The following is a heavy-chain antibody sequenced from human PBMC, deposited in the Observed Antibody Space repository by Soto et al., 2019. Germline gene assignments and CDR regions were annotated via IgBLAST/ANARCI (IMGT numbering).Heavy chain of an antibody. CDR2: IWYDGSNK. Sequence: QVQLVESGGGVVQPGRSLRLSCAASGFTFSSYGMHWVRQAPGKGLEWVAVIWYDGSNKYYADSVKGRFTISRDNSKNTLYLQMNSLRAEDTAVYYCASARDDYGDYVIGGGYYGMDVWGQGTTVTVSS. CDR3: ASARDDYGDYVIGGGYYGMDV. J-gene: IGHJ6*02. V-gene: IGHV3-33*01. D-gene: IGHD4-17*01. CDR1: GFTFSSYG.